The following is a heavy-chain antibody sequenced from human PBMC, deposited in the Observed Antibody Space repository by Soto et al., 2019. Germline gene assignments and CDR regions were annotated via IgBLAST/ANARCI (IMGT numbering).Heavy chain of an antibody. J-gene: IGHJ4*02. CDR1: GFTFSSFA. V-gene: IGHV3-30-3*01. D-gene: IGHD6-13*01. CDR3: ARDLQISAGAPRYFDY. Sequence: GGSLRLSCAASGFTFSSFAMHWVRQSPGKALEWVAVISYDGSNKYYADSVKGRFTISRDNSKNTLYLQMDSLRAEDTAVYFCARDLQISAGAPRYFDYGGQGTLVTVPS. CDR2: ISYDGSNK.